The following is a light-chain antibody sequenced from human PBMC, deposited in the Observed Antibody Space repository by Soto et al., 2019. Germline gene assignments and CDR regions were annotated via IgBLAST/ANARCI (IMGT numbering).Light chain of an antibody. CDR3: AAWDDSLNGYV. J-gene: IGLJ1*01. CDR2: NNN. CDR1: TSNIGSNT. V-gene: IGLV1-44*01. Sequence: QSVLIQPPSASGTPGQGVPISCSGITSNIGSNTVNWYQQLPGTAPKLLIYNNNQRPSGVPDRFSGSKSGTSASLAIGGLQSEDEADYYCAAWDDSLNGYVFGTGTKVTVL.